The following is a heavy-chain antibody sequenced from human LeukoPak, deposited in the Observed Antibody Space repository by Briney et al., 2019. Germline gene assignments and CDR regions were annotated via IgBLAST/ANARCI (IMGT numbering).Heavy chain of an antibody. CDR1: GYTFTGDY. CDR2: INSNTGGT. D-gene: IGHD7-27*01. J-gene: IGHJ4*02. CDR3: ARDLSSTSNWELDY. V-gene: IGHV1-2*06. Sequence: ASVKVSCKASGYTFTGDYIHWVRQAPGQGLEWMGRINSNTGGTEYTQKFQGRVAMTRDTSITTVYMELSSLTSDDSAVYYCARDLSSTSNWELDYWGQGTLVTVSS.